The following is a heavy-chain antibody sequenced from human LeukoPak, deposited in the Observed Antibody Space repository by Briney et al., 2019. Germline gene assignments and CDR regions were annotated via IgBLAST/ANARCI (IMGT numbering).Heavy chain of an antibody. D-gene: IGHD6-6*01. V-gene: IGHV1-46*01. CDR1: GYTFTSYY. Sequence: ASVKVSCKASGYTFTSYYMHWVRQAPGQGLEWMGIINPSGGSTSYARKFQGRVTMTRDMSTSTVYMELSSLRSEDTAVYYCAYSSSILNAFDIWGQGTMATVSS. J-gene: IGHJ3*02. CDR2: INPSGGST. CDR3: AYSSSILNAFDI.